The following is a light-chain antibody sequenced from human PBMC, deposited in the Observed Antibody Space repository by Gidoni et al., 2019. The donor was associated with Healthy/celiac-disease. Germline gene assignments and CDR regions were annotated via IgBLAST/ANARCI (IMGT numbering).Light chain of an antibody. CDR1: SSAVGGYNY. CDR3: SSYTSSSTLI. Sequence: QSALTQPASVSGSPGQSMTISCTGTSSAVGGYNYVSCYQQHPGKAPKLRIYDVSNLPTGVSHRFASSKSSNTVTLTIAGLHAEDGADYYCSSYTSSSTLIFGGGTKLTVL. J-gene: IGLJ2*01. CDR2: DVS. V-gene: IGLV2-14*01.